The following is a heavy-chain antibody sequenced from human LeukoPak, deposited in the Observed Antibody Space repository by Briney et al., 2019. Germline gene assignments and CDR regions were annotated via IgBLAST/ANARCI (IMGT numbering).Heavy chain of an antibody. CDR3: ARALNYYDSSAFDP. J-gene: IGHJ5*02. D-gene: IGHD3-22*01. CDR1: GGSISSYY. CDR2: IYYSGST. V-gene: IGHV4-59*01. Sequence: KPPETLSLTCTVSGGSISSYYWSWIRQPPGKGLEWIGYIYYSGSTNYNPSLKSRVTISVDTSKNQFSLKLSSVTAADTAVYYCARALNYYDSSAFDPWGQGTLVTVSS.